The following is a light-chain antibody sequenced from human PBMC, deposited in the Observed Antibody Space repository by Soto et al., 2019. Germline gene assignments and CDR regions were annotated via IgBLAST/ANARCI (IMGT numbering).Light chain of an antibody. J-gene: IGLJ2*01. CDR2: GNS. CDR3: QSYDSSLSGHVV. Sequence: QSVLTQPPSVSGAPGQRVTISCTGSSSNIGAGYDVHWYQQLPGTAPKLLIYGNSNRPSGVPDRFSGSKSGTSASLAITGLQAEDEADYYCQSYDSSLSGHVVFGGETNLTVL. CDR1: SSNIGAGYD. V-gene: IGLV1-40*01.